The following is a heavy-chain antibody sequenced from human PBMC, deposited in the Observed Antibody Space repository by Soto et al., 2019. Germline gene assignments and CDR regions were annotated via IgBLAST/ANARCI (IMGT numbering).Heavy chain of an antibody. D-gene: IGHD6-13*01. Sequence: EVQLVESGGGLVQPGRSLRLSCAASGFTFDDHAMHWVRQSPGKGLEWVSGISWKSDNAGYADSVKGRFTISRDNAENSLYLQMNSLRTDDTALYYCAKDLSRASRYYYGMDVWGQGTTVTVS. CDR3: AKDLSRASRYYYGMDV. V-gene: IGHV3-9*01. CDR1: GFTFDDHA. J-gene: IGHJ6*02. CDR2: ISWKSDNA.